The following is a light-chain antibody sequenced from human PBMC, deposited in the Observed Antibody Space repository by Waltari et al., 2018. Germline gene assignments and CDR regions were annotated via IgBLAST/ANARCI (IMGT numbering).Light chain of an antibody. V-gene: IGLV4-69*01. J-gene: IGLJ2*01. CDR2: LNSDGTY. Sequence: QLVLTQSPSASASLGASVKLTCTLNSGYSNYAIGWHQQQPEKGPRHLMKLNSDGTYTKGDGIPDRFSGSSSGAERYLSISSLQSEDEADYYCQTSVIVGGGTKLTVL. CDR1: SGYSNYA. CDR3: QTSVI.